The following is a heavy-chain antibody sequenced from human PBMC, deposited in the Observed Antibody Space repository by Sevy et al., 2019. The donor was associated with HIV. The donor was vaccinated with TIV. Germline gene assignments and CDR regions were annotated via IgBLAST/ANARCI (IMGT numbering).Heavy chain of an antibody. CDR2: IKSDGGDK. CDR1: GFTFSAYW. CDR3: AQETVGSFDS. Sequence: GGSLRLSCAASGFTFSAYWMNWVRQAPGKGLEWVANIKSDGGDKHYVDSVEGRFTISRDKAKNSLYLQMNSLRVEDTAVYYCAQETVGSFDSWGQGTLVTVSS. V-gene: IGHV3-7*01. D-gene: IGHD3-16*01. J-gene: IGHJ4*02.